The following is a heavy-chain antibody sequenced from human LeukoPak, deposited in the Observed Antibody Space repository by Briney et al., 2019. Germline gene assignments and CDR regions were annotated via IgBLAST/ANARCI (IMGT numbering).Heavy chain of an antibody. CDR2: IKSKTDGGTT. CDR1: GFTFSNTW. D-gene: IGHD5-12*01. J-gene: IGHJ4*02. V-gene: IGHV3-15*01. CDR3: TTDGYIGYEGLYDY. Sequence: GGSLRLSCAASGFTFSNTWMSWVRQAPGKGLEWVGRIKSKTDGGTTDYAAPVKGRFIISRDDSKNTLYLQMNSLKTEDTAVYYCTTDGYIGYEGLYDYWGQGTLVTVSS.